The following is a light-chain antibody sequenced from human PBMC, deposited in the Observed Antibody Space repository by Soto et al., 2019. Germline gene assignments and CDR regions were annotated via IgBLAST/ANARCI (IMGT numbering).Light chain of an antibody. CDR1: QSVSSSY. J-gene: IGKJ1*01. CDR3: QQYGSSPT. V-gene: IGKV3-20*01. CDR2: GAS. Sequence: EIVLTQSPGTLSLSPGERATLSCRASQSVSSSYLAWYQQKPGQAPRLLIYGASSRATGIPDRFSGSGSGTDFTLTISRLEPEDCAVYYCQQYGSSPTFGQGTKVESK.